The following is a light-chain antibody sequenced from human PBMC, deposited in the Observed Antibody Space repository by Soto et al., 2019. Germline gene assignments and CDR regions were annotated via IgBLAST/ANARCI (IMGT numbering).Light chain of an antibody. CDR3: QQRSNWPPSLT. Sequence: EIVLTQSPATLSLSPGERATLSCRASQSVSRYLAWYQQKPGQAPRLLIYDASNRATGIPARFSGSGSGTDFTLTISRLEPEDFAVYYCQQRSNWPPSLTFGGGTKVEIK. J-gene: IGKJ4*02. CDR2: DAS. V-gene: IGKV3-11*01. CDR1: QSVSRY.